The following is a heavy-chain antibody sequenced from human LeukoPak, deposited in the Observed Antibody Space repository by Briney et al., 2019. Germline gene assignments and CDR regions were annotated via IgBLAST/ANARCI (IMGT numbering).Heavy chain of an antibody. CDR1: GGSISSSTYY. V-gene: IGHV4-39*01. J-gene: IGHJ5*02. Sequence: KPSETLSLTCTVSGGSISSSTYYWGWIRQPPGKGLEWIGSIYYSGSTYYNPSLKSRVTISIDTSKNQFSLKLSSVTAADTAVYYCARVQDIVVVVAATPGAWFDPWGQGTLVTASS. CDR2: IYYSGST. CDR3: ARVQDIVVVVAATPGAWFDP. D-gene: IGHD2-15*01.